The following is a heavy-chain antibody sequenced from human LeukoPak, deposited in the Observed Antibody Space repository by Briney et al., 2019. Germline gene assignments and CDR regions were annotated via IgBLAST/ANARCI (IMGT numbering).Heavy chain of an antibody. CDR1: GFTFSSCG. CDR2: IGPTGTDR. V-gene: IGHV3-21*01. Sequence: GGSLRLSCAASGFTFSSCGFNWVRQAPGKGLEWVSSIGPTGTDRYYADSVRGRFTISRDDAKNSMYLQMDRLRDEDTAVYYCATETIGRHYDYWGQGTLLTVSS. J-gene: IGHJ4*02. CDR3: ATETIGRHYDY. D-gene: IGHD1-14*01.